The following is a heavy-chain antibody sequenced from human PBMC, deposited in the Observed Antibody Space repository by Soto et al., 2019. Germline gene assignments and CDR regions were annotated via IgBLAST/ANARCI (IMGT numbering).Heavy chain of an antibody. V-gene: IGHV1-18*01. CDR2: ISAYNGNT. CDR1: GYTFTSYG. D-gene: IGHD6-13*01. J-gene: IGHJ6*03. CDR3: ARDEGIAEAGTATDYYYYMDV. Sequence: QVQLVQSGAEVKKPGASVKVSCKASGYTFTSYGISWVRQAPGQGLEWMGWISAYNGNTNYAQKLQGRVTMTTDTSTSTAYMELRSLRSDDTAVYYCARDEGIAEAGTATDYYYYMDVWGKGTTVTVSS.